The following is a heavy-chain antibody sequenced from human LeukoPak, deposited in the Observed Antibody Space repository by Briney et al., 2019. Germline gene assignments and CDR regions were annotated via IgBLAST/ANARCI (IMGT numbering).Heavy chain of an antibody. J-gene: IGHJ6*03. CDR1: GFTFSSYA. V-gene: IGHV3-23*01. Sequence: PGGSLRLSCAASGFTFSSYAMSWVRQAPGKGLEWVSGINGNADSTYYADSVKGRFTISRDNSKNTVYLQMGSLRAEDMAVYYCARSRAEVSYYYMDVWGKGTTVTISS. CDR3: ARSRAEVSYYYMDV. CDR2: INGNADST.